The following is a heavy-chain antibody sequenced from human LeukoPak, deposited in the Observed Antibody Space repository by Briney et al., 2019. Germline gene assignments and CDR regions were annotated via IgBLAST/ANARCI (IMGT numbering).Heavy chain of an antibody. CDR3: ATSSGTYYYDNVGYYLDY. J-gene: IGHJ4*02. CDR1: VVTFSDYY. Sequence: GESLRLSCAASVVTFSDYYMTWXXXAPXXXXXXXXXIXSNGXTTYYADSVKGRFTISRDNANNSLYLQMSSLRAEDTAVYYCATSSGTYYYDNVGYYLDYWGQGTLVTVSS. D-gene: IGHD3-22*01. CDR2: IXSNGXTT. V-gene: IGHV3-11*04.